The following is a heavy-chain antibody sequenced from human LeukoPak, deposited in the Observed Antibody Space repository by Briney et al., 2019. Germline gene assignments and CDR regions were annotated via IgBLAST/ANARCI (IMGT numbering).Heavy chain of an antibody. J-gene: IGHJ5*02. CDR1: GFTFSSYA. V-gene: IGHV3-23*01. CDR2: ISSTGGST. CDR3: ARGYSGLDP. Sequence: PGGSLRLSCAASGFTFSSYAMSWVRQAPGKGLEWVSGISSTGGSTYYADSVKGRFTISRDNSKNTLYLHMNSLTAEDTAVYYCARGYSGLDPWGQGTLVTVSS. D-gene: IGHD2-2*02.